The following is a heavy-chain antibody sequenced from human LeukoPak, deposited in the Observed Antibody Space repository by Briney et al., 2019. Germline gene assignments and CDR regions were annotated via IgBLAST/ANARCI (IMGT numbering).Heavy chain of an antibody. CDR2: IKQDGSEK. CDR3: ATLEWLRPDFDY. V-gene: IGHV3-7*01. CDR1: GFTFSNYW. J-gene: IGHJ4*02. D-gene: IGHD5-12*01. Sequence: PGGSLRLSCAASGFTFSNYWMSWVRQAPGKGLEWVANIKQDGSEKYYVDSVKGRFTISRDNAKNSLYLQMNSLRAEDTAVYYCATLEWLRPDFDYWGQGTLVTVSS.